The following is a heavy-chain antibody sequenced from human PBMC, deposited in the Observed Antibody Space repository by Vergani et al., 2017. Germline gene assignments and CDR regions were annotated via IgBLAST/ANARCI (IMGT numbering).Heavy chain of an antibody. CDR1: GGSISSSSYY. V-gene: IGHV4-39*07. CDR2: IYYSGST. D-gene: IGHD3-22*01. J-gene: IGHJ1*01. Sequence: QLQLQESGPGLVKPSETLSLTCTVSGGSISSSSYYWGWIRQPPGKGLEWIGSIYYSGSTYYNPSLKSQVTISVAPSKNQFSLKLSSVTPADTAVYYCARERGDYDSSGYYDKYFQHWGQGTLVTVSS. CDR3: ARERGDYDSSGYYDKYFQH.